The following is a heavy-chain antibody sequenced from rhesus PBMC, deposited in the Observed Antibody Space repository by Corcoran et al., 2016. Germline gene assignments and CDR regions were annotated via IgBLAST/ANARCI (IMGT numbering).Heavy chain of an antibody. CDR2: SYGSAGKT. D-gene: IGHD1-14*01. CDR3: VRSSNPNDEFAY. CDR1: GDSIRRHY. Sequence: QVQLQESGPGLVKPSETLPLTCAVSGDSIRRHYLNWLRQGPGKGLEWIGRSYGSAGKTDYNPSLKSRLTISRDTSKNQFSLKVTSVTAADTAVYYCVRSSNPNDEFAYWGQGILVTVSS. J-gene: IGHJ4*01. V-gene: IGHV4S2*01.